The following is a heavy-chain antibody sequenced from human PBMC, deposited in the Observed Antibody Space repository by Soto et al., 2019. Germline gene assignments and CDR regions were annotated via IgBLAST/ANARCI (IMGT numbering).Heavy chain of an antibody. V-gene: IGHV1-69*13. CDR3: ARDRYSYGSGGYYYYGMDV. J-gene: IGHJ6*02. D-gene: IGHD5-18*01. CDR2: IIPIFGTA. CDR1: GGTFSSYA. Sequence: SVKVSCKASGGTFSSYAISWVRQAPGQGLEWMGGIIPIFGTANYAQKFQGRVTITADESTSTAYMELSSLRSEDTAVFYCARDRYSYGSGGYYYYGMDVWGQGTTVTVS.